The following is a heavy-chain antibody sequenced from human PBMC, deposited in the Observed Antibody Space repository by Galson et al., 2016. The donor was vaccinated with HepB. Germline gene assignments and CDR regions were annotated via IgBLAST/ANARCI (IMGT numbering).Heavy chain of an antibody. J-gene: IGHJ4*02. CDR3: VKEFVATGAVVGDY. V-gene: IGHV3-23*01. Sequence: SLRLSCAASGFTFSTYAMGWVRQAPGKGLEWVSAISNSGGITYYADSVKGRFTISRDNSKDTLYLQMNSLRVEDTALYCCVKEFVATGAVVGDYWGQGTLVSVSS. D-gene: IGHD2-21*01. CDR2: ISNSGGIT. CDR1: GFTFSTYA.